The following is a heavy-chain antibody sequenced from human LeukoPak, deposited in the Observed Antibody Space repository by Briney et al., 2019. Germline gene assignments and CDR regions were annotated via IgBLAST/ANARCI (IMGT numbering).Heavy chain of an antibody. CDR3: AKDIAAAGGYYFDY. J-gene: IGHJ4*02. CDR1: GFTFSSYW. D-gene: IGHD6-13*01. CDR2: ISGSCGST. V-gene: IGHV3-23*01. Sequence: GGSLRLSCAASGFTFSSYWMSWVRQAPGKGLEWDSAISGSCGSTYYADSVKGRFTISRDNSKNTLYLQMNSLRAEDTAVYYCAKDIAAAGGYYFDYWGQGTLVTVSS.